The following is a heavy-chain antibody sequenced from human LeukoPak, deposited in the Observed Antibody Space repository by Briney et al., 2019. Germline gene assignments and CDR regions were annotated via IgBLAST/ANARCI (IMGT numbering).Heavy chain of an antibody. CDR3: ARGSYTIFGVATDAFDI. V-gene: IGHV3-23*01. CDR1: GFTFSSYA. CDR2: ISGSGGST. J-gene: IGHJ3*02. D-gene: IGHD3-3*01. Sequence: PGGSLRLSCAASGFTFSSYAMSWVRQAPGKGLEWVSAISGSGGSTYYADSVKGRFTISRDNAKNSLYLQMNSLRAEDTAVYYCARGSYTIFGVATDAFDIWGQGTMVTVSS.